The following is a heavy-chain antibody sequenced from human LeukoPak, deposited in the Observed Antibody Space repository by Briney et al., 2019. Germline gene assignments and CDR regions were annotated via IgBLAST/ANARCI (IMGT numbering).Heavy chain of an antibody. CDR1: GYTFTSYD. Sequence: ASVKVSCKSSGYTFTSYDINWVRQATGQGLEWMGWMNPNSGNTGYAQKFQGRVTMTRNTSISTAYMELSTLRSEDTAVYYCARVLRGGREKNWFDPWGQGTLVTVSS. J-gene: IGHJ5*02. CDR3: ARVLRGGREKNWFDP. V-gene: IGHV1-8*01. D-gene: IGHD1-1*01. CDR2: MNPNSGNT.